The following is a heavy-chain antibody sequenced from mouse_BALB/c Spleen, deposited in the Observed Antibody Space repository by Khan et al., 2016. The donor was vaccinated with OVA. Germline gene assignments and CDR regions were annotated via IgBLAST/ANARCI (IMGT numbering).Heavy chain of an antibody. CDR1: GYSFTGYF. Sequence: VRLQQSGPELVKPGASVKISCKASGYSFTGYFMNWVMQSHGKSLEWIGRINPHIGETFYNQKFKGKATLTVDESSSTDHMELRSLASEDSAVYYCARIYRSDFDYWGQGTTLTVSS. J-gene: IGHJ2*01. D-gene: IGHD1-1*01. CDR3: ARIYRSDFDY. CDR2: INPHIGET. V-gene: IGHV1-20*02.